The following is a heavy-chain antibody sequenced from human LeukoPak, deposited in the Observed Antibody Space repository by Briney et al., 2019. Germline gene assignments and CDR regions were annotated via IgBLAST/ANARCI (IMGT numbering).Heavy chain of an antibody. CDR3: ARQWLRFVGSNWFDP. J-gene: IGHJ5*02. Sequence: PSETLSLTCTVSGDSISIGAYYWGRIRQHPGKGLEWKGSIYYNGTPHYNPSLKSRVTMSVDTSKNQFSLKLSSVTAADTAVYYCARQWLRFVGSNWFDPWGQGTLVTVSS. CDR2: IYYNGTP. D-gene: IGHD5-12*01. CDR1: GDSISIGAYY. V-gene: IGHV4-31*03.